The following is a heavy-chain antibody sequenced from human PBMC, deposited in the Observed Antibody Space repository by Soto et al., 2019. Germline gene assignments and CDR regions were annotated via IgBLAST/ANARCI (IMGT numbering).Heavy chain of an antibody. Sequence: EVQLVESGGGLVQPGGSQRLSCAASGFTFSRYWMHWVRQAPGKGLVWVSRINSDGSSTSYADSVKGRFTISRDNAKNTLYLQMNSLRAEDTAVYYCARDQGYCSGGSCYVAGYWGQGTLVTVSS. CDR1: GFTFSRYW. CDR2: INSDGSST. J-gene: IGHJ4*02. CDR3: ARDQGYCSGGSCYVAGY. D-gene: IGHD2-15*01. V-gene: IGHV3-74*01.